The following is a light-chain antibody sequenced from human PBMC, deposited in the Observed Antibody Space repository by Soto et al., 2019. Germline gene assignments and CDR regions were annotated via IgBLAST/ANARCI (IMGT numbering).Light chain of an antibody. CDR2: DVI. CDR3: SSYAGSHTYEV. Sequence: QPALTQPRSVCGSLGQSVTISCTGTSSDVGAYDFVSSYQQNPGKAPRLIIFDVIKRPSGVPDRFSGSKSGYTASLTISGLQSEDEADYHCSSYAGSHTYEVFGGGTKVTVL. V-gene: IGLV2-11*01. CDR1: SSDVGAYDF. J-gene: IGLJ3*02.